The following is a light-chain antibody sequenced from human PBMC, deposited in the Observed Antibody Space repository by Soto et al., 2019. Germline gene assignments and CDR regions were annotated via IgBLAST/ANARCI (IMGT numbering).Light chain of an antibody. Sequence: EIVLTQSPATLSLSPGERATLSCRASQSVSSYLAWYQQKPGQAPRLLIYDTSNGAIGIPARFSGSGSGTDFTLTISSLEPEDFAVYYCQQRINWPTFGGGTKVEIK. CDR2: DTS. CDR1: QSVSSY. J-gene: IGKJ4*01. CDR3: QQRINWPT. V-gene: IGKV3-11*01.